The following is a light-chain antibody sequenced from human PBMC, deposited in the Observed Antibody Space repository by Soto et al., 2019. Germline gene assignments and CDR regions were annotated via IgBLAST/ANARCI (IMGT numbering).Light chain of an antibody. CDR2: DAS. J-gene: IGKJ1*01. V-gene: IGKV1-5*01. CDR1: QNINAW. Sequence: DIHMTQSPSSLSVSVGDRVTITCRTSQNINAWLAWYQQRPGQAPKLLIYDASTVQSGVPSRFSGSGSGTEFTLTISSLQPDDSATYYCQHYNLYSPWTFCQGTKVEIK. CDR3: QHYNLYSPWT.